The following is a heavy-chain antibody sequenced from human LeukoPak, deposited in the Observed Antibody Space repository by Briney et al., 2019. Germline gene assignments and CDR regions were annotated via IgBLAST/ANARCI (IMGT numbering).Heavy chain of an antibody. D-gene: IGHD4-17*01. CDR3: ARAIYGDFYFDY. CDR2: IYSTGSA. Sequence: SETLSLTCTISAGSISSYYWTWIRQPAGKGLEWIGHIYSTGSASYNPSLNSRVTMSLDTSKNQFSLKLTSVTAADTAVYYCARAIYGDFYFDYWGQGTLATVSP. CDR1: AGSISSYY. V-gene: IGHV4-4*07. J-gene: IGHJ4*02.